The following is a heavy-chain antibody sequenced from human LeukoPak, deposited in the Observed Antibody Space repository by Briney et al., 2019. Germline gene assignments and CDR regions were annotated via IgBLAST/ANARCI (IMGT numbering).Heavy chain of an antibody. CDR3: ASPVYDSSGYPRY. D-gene: IGHD3-22*01. CDR1: GGTFSSYA. Sequence: ASVKVSCKASGGTFSSYAISWVRQAPGQGLEWMGGIIPIFGTANYAQKFQGRVTITADESTSTAYMELSSLRSEDTAVYYCASPVYDSSGYPRYWGQGTLVTVSS. CDR2: IIPIFGTA. J-gene: IGHJ4*02. V-gene: IGHV1-69*13.